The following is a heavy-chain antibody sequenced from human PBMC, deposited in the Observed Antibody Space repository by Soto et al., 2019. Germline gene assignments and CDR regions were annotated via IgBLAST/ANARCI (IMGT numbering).Heavy chain of an antibody. V-gene: IGHV4-34*01. D-gene: IGHD6-19*01. J-gene: IGHJ4*02. CDR3: ASEMSSGWPKVFDY. CDR2: INHSGST. Sequence: QVQLQQWGAGLLKPSETLSLTCAVYGGSFSGYYWSWIRQPPGKGLEWIGEINHSGSTNYNPSLKRRVTISVNTANNQFSLKLSSVTAADTAVYYCASEMSSGWPKVFDYWGQGTLVTVS. CDR1: GGSFSGYY.